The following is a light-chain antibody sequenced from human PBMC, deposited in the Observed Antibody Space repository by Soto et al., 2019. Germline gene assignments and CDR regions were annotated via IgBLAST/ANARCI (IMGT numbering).Light chain of an antibody. V-gene: IGKV3-11*01. CDR3: QQRSNWPPGGLT. CDR2: DAS. Sequence: EIVLTQSPATLSLSPGERATLSCRASQSVSSYLAWYQQKPGQAPRLLIYDASNRATGIPARFSGSGSGTDFTLTISSLGPEDFAVYYCQQRSNWPPGGLTFGPGTKVDIK. CDR1: QSVSSY. J-gene: IGKJ3*01.